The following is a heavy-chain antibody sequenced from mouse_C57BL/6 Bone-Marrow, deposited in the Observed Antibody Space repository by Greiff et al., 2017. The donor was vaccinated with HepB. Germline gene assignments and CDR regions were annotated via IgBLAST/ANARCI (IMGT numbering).Heavy chain of an antibody. CDR1: GFTFSSYA. J-gene: IGHJ4*01. V-gene: IGHV5-4*01. CDR2: ISDGGSYT. Sequence: EVQGVESGGGLVKPGGSLKLSCAASGFTFSSYAMSWVRQTPEKRLEWVATISDGGSYTYYPDNVKGRFTISRDNAKNNLYLQMSHLKSEDTAMYYCARDPTYSNYEGAMDYWGQGTSVTVSS. D-gene: IGHD2-5*01. CDR3: ARDPTYSNYEGAMDY.